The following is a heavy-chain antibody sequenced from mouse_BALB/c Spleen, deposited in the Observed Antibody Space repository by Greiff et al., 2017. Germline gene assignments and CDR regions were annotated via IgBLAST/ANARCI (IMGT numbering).Heavy chain of an antibody. CDR1: GFTFSSFG. CDR2: ISSGSSTI. Sequence: EVKLVESGGGLVQPGGSRKLSCAASGFTFSSFGMHWVRQAPEKGLEWVAYISSGSSTIYYADTVKGRFTISRDNPTNTLFLQMTSLRSEDTAMYYCARSDVGEYDFDYWGQGTTLTVSS. CDR3: ARSDVGEYDFDY. V-gene: IGHV5-17*02. D-gene: IGHD5-1*01. J-gene: IGHJ2*01.